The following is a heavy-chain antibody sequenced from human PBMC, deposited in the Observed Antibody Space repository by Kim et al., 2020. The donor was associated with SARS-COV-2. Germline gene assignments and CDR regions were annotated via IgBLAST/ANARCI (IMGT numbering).Heavy chain of an antibody. Sequence: GESLKISCKGSGYTFSTYWIGWVRQMPGKALEWMGIIYPLDSDTRYSPSFQGQVTISADKSITTAYLQWSSLKASDTAIYYCARPWGGDRDYWGQGTLVTVSS. CDR1: GYTFSTYW. D-gene: IGHD3-16*01. CDR2: IYPLDSDT. CDR3: ARPWGGDRDY. V-gene: IGHV5-51*01. J-gene: IGHJ4*02.